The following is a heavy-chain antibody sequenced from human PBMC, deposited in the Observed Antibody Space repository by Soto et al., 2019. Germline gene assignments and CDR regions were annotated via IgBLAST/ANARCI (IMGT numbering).Heavy chain of an antibody. Sequence: QVQLVESGGGVVQPGTSLRLSCSASGFTLSGVDMHWVREAPGKGLEWVAVMSYDGRNQYYADSVKGRFTVSRDSSKSTLYLQMNSLRTEDAAVYYCAKGGWYTSSSRSDCWGQATLVTVYS. CDR2: MSYDGRNQ. CDR1: GFTLSGVD. J-gene: IGHJ4*02. V-gene: IGHV3-30*18. CDR3: AKGGWYTSSSRSDC. D-gene: IGHD6-6*01.